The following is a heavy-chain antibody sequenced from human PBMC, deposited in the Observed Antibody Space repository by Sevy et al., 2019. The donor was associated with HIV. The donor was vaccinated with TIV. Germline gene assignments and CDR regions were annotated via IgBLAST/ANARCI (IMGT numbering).Heavy chain of an antibody. V-gene: IGHV4-39*01. Sequence: SETLSLTCTVSGGSISSSSYYWGWIRQPPGKGLEWIGSIYYSGSTYYNPSLKSRVTISVDTSKNQFSLKLSSVTAADTAVYYCARRDSSRYYYYGMDVWGQGTTVTVSS. CDR2: IYYSGST. CDR3: ARRDSSRYYYYGMDV. D-gene: IGHD6-13*01. CDR1: GGSISSSSYY. J-gene: IGHJ6*02.